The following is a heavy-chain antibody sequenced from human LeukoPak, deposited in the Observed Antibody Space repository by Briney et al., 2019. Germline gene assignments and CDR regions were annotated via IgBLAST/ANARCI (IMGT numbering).Heavy chain of an antibody. CDR3: ARAFYSSGWLHDY. V-gene: IGHV4-39*07. CDR2: IYYSGTT. J-gene: IGHJ4*02. D-gene: IGHD6-19*01. Sequence: SETLSLTCTVSGGSISSNNYYWGWIRQPPGKGLEWIGNIYYSGTTYYNPSLKSRVTISIDTSKNQFSLKLSSVTAADTAVYYCARAFYSSGWLHDYWGQGTLVTVSS. CDR1: GGSISSNNYY.